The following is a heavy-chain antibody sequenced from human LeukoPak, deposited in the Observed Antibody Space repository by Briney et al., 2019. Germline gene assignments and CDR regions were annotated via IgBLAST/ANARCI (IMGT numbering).Heavy chain of an antibody. D-gene: IGHD5-12*01. CDR1: GFTFSSYA. CDR2: ISYDGSNK. J-gene: IGHJ4*02. Sequence: GGSLRLSCAASGFTFSSYAMHWVRQAPGKGLEWVAVISYDGSNKYYADPVKGRFTISRDNSKDTLYLQMNSLRAEDTAVYYCAREWLLSLYFDYWGQGTLVTVSS. V-gene: IGHV3-30*04. CDR3: AREWLLSLYFDY.